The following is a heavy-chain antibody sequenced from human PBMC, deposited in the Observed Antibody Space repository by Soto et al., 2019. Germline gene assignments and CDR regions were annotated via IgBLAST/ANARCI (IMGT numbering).Heavy chain of an antibody. D-gene: IGHD6-19*01. J-gene: IGHJ4*02. CDR1: EYTFGSYD. CDR2: MNPNSGNT. Sequence: ASVKVSCKASEYTFGSYDINWVRQATGQGLEWMGWMNPNSGNTGYAQKFQGRVTITRNASMSTAYMELSSLRSEDTAVYYCATPGYSSGWYVGLFDYWGQGTLVTVSS. V-gene: IGHV1-8*01. CDR3: ATPGYSSGWYVGLFDY.